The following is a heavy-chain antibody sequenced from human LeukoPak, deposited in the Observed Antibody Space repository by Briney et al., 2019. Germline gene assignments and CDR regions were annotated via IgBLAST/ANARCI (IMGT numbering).Heavy chain of an antibody. Sequence: GASVKVSCKASGYTFTDYALHWVRQVPGQRLEWMGWINAGNGNTKYSQKFQGRVTITRDTSASTAYKELSSPRSEDTAVYYCARRLGYCSGGSCGTGGWFDPWGQGTLVTVSS. J-gene: IGHJ5*02. CDR3: ARRLGYCSGGSCGTGGWFDP. CDR2: INAGNGNT. D-gene: IGHD2-15*01. V-gene: IGHV1-3*01. CDR1: GYTFTDYA.